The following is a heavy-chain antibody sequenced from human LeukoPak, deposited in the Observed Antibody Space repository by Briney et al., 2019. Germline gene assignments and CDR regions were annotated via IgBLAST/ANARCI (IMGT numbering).Heavy chain of an antibody. CDR2: IIAIFGTA. V-gene: IGHV1-69*05. J-gene: IGHJ5*02. Sequence: SVKVSCKASGGTFSSYAISWVRQAPGQGLEWMGRIIAIFGTANYAQKFQGRVTITTDESTSTAYMELSSLRPEDTAVYYCARAPVVPAAPFVIWFDPWCQGTLVTVSS. CDR1: GGTFSSYA. D-gene: IGHD2-2*01. CDR3: ARAPVVPAAPFVIWFDP.